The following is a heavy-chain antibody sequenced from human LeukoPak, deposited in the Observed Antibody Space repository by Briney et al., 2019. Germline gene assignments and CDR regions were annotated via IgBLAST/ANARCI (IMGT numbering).Heavy chain of an antibody. Sequence: ASVKVSCKASGYTFTCYYIHGVRQAPGQGREWMGWINPNSGAANYARKFQGRVTMTRDTSITTAYMEVSRLRFDDTAVYYCARGMYGLDVWGQGTTVTVSS. CDR2: INPNSGAA. V-gene: IGHV1-2*02. CDR1: GYTFTCYY. CDR3: ARGMYGLDV. J-gene: IGHJ6*02.